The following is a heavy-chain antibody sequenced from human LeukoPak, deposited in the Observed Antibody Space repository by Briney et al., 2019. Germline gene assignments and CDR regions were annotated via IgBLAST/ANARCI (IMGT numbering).Heavy chain of an antibody. CDR3: AREEVPHGFDI. Sequence: SETLSLTCTVSGGSISTYYWSWIRQPPGKGLEYIGYIYYSGSTNYNPSLKSRVTMSLDTSKNQFSLKLSSVTAADTAVYYCAREEVPHGFDIWGQGTMATDSS. J-gene: IGHJ3*02. V-gene: IGHV4-59*01. CDR1: GGSISTYY. CDR2: IYYSGST.